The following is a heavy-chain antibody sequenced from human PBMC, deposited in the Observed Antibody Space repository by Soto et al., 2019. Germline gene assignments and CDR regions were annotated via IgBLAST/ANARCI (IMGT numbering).Heavy chain of an antibody. CDR2: IVVGSGNT. CDR1: GFTFTSSA. CDR3: AADPSDYDVWSGYYRPYYYYGMDV. D-gene: IGHD3-3*01. V-gene: IGHV1-58*01. J-gene: IGHJ6*02. Sequence: QMQLVQSGPEVKKPGTSVKVSCKASGFTFTSSAVQWVRQARGQRLEWIGWIVVGSGNTNYAQKFQERVTITRDMSTRTAYMELSSLRSEDTAVYYCAADPSDYDVWSGYYRPYYYYGMDVWGQGTTVTVSS.